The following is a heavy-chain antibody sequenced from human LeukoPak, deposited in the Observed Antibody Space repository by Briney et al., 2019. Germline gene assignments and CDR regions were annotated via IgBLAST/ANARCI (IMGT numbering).Heavy chain of an antibody. CDR3: ARARSRREGGHDY. J-gene: IGHJ4*02. Sequence: ASVKVSCKASGYTFTGYYMHWVRQAPGQGLEWMGWINPNSGGTNYAQKFQGRVTMTRDTSISTAYMELSRLRSDDTAVYYCARARSRREGGHDYWGQGTLVTVSS. CDR2: INPNSGGT. D-gene: IGHD1-26*01. V-gene: IGHV1-2*02. CDR1: GYTFTGYY.